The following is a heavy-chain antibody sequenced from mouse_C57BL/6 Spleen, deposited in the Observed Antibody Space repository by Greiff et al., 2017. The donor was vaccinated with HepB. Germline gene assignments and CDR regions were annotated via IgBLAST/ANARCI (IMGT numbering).Heavy chain of an antibody. CDR1: GYTFTNYW. CDR3: ARVFYYYAMDY. J-gene: IGHJ4*01. V-gene: IGHV1-63*01. CDR2: IYPGGGYT. Sequence: VQLQQSGAELVRPGTSVKMSCKASGYTFTNYWIGWAKQRPGHGLEWIGDIYPGGGYTNYNEKFKGKATLTADKSSSTAYMQFSSLTSEDSAIYYCARVFYYYAMDYWGQGTSVTVSS.